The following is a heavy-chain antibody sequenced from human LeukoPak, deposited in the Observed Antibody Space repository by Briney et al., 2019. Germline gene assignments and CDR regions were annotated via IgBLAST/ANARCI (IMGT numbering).Heavy chain of an antibody. Sequence: PGRSLRLSCAASGFTFSSYAMHWVRQAPGKGLEWVAVISYDGSNKYYADSVKGRFTISRDNSKNTLYLQMNSLRAEDTAVYYCAKAWKLRYFDWLTLDYWGQGTLVTVSS. CDR2: ISYDGSNK. J-gene: IGHJ4*02. V-gene: IGHV3-30-3*01. D-gene: IGHD3-9*01. CDR3: AKAWKLRYFDWLTLDY. CDR1: GFTFSSYA.